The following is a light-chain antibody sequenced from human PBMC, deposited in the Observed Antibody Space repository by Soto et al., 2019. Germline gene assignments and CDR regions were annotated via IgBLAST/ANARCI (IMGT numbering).Light chain of an antibody. V-gene: IGKV3-20*01. CDR1: QSVSSNN. J-gene: IGKJ5*01. Sequence: EIVLTQSPGTLSLSPGETATLSCRASQSVSSNNLAWYHQKPGQTARLLIYGASSRATGIPDRFSGSGSGTDFTLTISRLEPEDFAVYYCQQYDNSITFGQGTRQEIE. CDR3: QQYDNSIT. CDR2: GAS.